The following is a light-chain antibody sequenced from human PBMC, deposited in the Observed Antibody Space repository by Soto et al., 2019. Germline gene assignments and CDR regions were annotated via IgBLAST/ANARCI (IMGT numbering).Light chain of an antibody. V-gene: IGKV3-11*01. CDR1: QSINRH. Sequence: TQSPSTLSASVGDRVTITCRASQSINRHVAWYRQKPGQAPRLLIYDASNRATGIPARFSGSGSGTDFTLTISSLEPEDFGVYYCQQRSNWPPVTFGGGTKVDNK. CDR3: QQRSNWPPVT. CDR2: DAS. J-gene: IGKJ4*01.